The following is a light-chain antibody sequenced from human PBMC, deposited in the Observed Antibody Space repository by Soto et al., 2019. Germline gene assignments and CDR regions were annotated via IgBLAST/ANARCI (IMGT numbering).Light chain of an antibody. Sequence: EIVLTQSPATLSLSPGERATLSCRASQSVSSYLAWYQPKPGQAPRLLIYDASNRANGIPARFSGSGSGTDLTLTISSLEPEDFAVYDGQQRTNWPTITFGPGTRLEIK. CDR2: DAS. CDR1: QSVSSY. CDR3: QQRTNWPTIT. V-gene: IGKV3-11*01. J-gene: IGKJ5*01.